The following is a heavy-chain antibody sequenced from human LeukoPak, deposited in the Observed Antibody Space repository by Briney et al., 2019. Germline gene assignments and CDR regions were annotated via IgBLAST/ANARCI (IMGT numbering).Heavy chain of an antibody. Sequence: GGSLRLSCAASGFTFSSYSMNWVRQAPGKGLEWVSSISSSSSYIYYADSVRGRFTISRDNAKNSLYLQMNSLRAGDTAVYYCAGNYDILTGYFYYYYYGMDVWGQGTTVTVSS. J-gene: IGHJ6*02. CDR2: ISSSSSYI. CDR3: AGNYDILTGYFYYYYYGMDV. D-gene: IGHD3-9*01. V-gene: IGHV3-21*01. CDR1: GFTFSSYS.